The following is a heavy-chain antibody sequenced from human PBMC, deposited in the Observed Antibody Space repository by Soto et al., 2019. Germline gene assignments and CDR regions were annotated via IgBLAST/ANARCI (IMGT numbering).Heavy chain of an antibody. V-gene: IGHV1-46*01. D-gene: IGHD3-10*01. Sequence: ASVKVSCKASGYTFTSHYMHWVRQAPGQGLEWMGIINPSGGSTSYAQKFQGRVTMTRDTSTSTAYMELSSLRSEDTAVYYCARDIDKTSSAVYYYYGMDVWGQGTTVTVSS. CDR3: ARDIDKTSSAVYYYYGMDV. CDR1: GYTFTSHY. CDR2: INPSGGST. J-gene: IGHJ6*02.